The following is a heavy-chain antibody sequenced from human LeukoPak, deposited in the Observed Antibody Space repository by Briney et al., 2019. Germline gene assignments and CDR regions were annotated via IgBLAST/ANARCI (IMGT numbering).Heavy chain of an antibody. V-gene: IGHV3-23*01. D-gene: IGHD1-26*01. CDR3: AKSKVGSLYYYGMDV. Sequence: HPGGSLRLSCAASGFTFSSYAMSWVRQAPGKGLEWVSAISGSGGSTYYADSVKGRFTISRDNSKNTLYLQMNSLRAEDTAVYYCAKSKVGSLYYYGMDVWGQGTTVTVSS. J-gene: IGHJ6*02. CDR1: GFTFSSYA. CDR2: ISGSGGST.